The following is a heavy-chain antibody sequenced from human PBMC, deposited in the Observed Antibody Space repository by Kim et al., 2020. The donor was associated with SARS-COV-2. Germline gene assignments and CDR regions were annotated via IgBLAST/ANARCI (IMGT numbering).Heavy chain of an antibody. Sequence: GGSLRLSCTASGFTFANYAMHWVRRAPGKGLEWVSSISGGGGVTYYADIVKGRFTISRDNSKKMVFLQMSSLRAEDTAQYYCANGEYSNSLDFWVQGTLV. D-gene: IGHD6-6*01. V-gene: IGHV3-23*01. CDR3: ANGEYSNSLDF. CDR2: ISGGGGVT. CDR1: GFTFANYA. J-gene: IGHJ4*02.